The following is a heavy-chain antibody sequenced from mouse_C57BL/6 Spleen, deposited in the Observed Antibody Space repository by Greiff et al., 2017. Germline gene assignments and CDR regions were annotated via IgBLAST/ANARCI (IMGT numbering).Heavy chain of an antibody. J-gene: IGHJ4*01. Sequence: QVQLQQPGAELVKPGASVKLSCKASGYTFTSYWMHWVKQRPGRGLEWIGRLDPNSGGTKSNEKFKSKATLTVDKPSSQAYMQLSSLTSEDSAVYYGARLYAMDYWGQGTSVTVSS. CDR1: GYTFTSYW. CDR2: LDPNSGGT. V-gene: IGHV1-72*01. CDR3: ARLYAMDY.